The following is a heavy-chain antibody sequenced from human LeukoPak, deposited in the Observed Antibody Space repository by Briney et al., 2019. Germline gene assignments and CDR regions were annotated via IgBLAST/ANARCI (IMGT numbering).Heavy chain of an antibody. CDR2: VHPNSAGT. D-gene: IGHD1-14*01. CDR1: GYSFPEYL. CDR3: ARAAGKTGPDAFDI. V-gene: IGHV1-2*02. J-gene: IGHJ3*02. Sequence: ASVKVSCKASGYSFPEYLIHWVRHAPGPGLEWVGWVHPNSAGTNYAPKFQGRVTMTRDTSITTVYMELSTLRSDDTAVYYCARAAGKTGPDAFDIWGQGTVVTVSS.